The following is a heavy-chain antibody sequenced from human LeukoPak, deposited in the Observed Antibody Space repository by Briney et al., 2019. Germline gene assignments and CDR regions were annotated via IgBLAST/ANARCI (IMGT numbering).Heavy chain of an antibody. CDR3: ARGGTVVTHDY. D-gene: IGHD4-23*01. CDR1: GFTVSSSR. V-gene: IGHV3-53*01. CDR2: IYSGGST. Sequence: GGSLRLSCAASGFTVSSSRMNWVRQAPGKGLEWVSVIYSGGSTYYADSVKGRFTISRDNSKNTLYLQMNSLRAEDTAVYYCARGGTVVTHDYWGQGTLVTVSS. J-gene: IGHJ4*02.